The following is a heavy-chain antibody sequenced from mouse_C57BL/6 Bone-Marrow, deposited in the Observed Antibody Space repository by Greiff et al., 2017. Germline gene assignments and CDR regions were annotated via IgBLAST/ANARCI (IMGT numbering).Heavy chain of an antibody. V-gene: IGHV5-9-1*02. D-gene: IGHD2-4*01. CDR2: ISSGGDYI. CDR3: TRERGIYYDYDGGFAY. J-gene: IGHJ3*01. CDR1: GFTFSSYA. Sequence: EVQLVESGEGLVKPGGSLKLSCAASGFTFSSYAMSWVRQTPEKRLEWVAYISSGGDYIYYADTVKGRFTISRDNARNTLYLQMSSLKSEDTAMYYCTRERGIYYDYDGGFAYWGQGTLVTVSA.